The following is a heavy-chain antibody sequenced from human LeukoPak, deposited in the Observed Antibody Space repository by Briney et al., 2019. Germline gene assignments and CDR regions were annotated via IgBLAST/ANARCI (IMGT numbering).Heavy chain of an antibody. Sequence: GGSLRLSCAASGFTFSSYGMHWVRQAPGKGLEWVAVISYDGSNKYYADSVKGRFTISRDNSKNTLYLQMNSLRAEDTAVYYCARVGYCSGGSCYKMDVWGKGTTVTVSS. CDR3: ARVGYCSGGSCYKMDV. V-gene: IGHV3-30*03. J-gene: IGHJ6*03. CDR1: GFTFSSYG. D-gene: IGHD2-15*01. CDR2: ISYDGSNK.